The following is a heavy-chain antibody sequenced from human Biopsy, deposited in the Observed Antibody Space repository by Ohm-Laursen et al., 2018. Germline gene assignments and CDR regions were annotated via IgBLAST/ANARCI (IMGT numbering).Heavy chain of an antibody. D-gene: IGHD3-22*01. CDR1: GFTFSSYA. CDR2: ITGSGDGA. J-gene: IGHJ4*02. V-gene: IGHV3-23*01. CDR3: AKASRNYYDSTGYYFDY. Sequence: SLRLSCSAPGFTFSSYAMTWVRQAPGRGLEWVSGITGSGDGAYYADSMRGRFTIARDNSRNTLYLQMNSLRADDTAVYYCAKASRNYYDSTGYYFDYWGQGTLVTVSS.